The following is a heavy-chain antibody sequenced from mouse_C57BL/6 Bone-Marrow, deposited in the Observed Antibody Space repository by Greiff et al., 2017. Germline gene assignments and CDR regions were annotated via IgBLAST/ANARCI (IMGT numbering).Heavy chain of an antibody. Sequence: EVKLQESGGDLVKPGGSLKLSCAASGFTFSSYGMSWVRQTPDKRLEWVATISSGGSYTYYPDSVKGRFTISRDNAKNTLYLQMSSLKSEDTAMYYCARHGLLLLRPFAYWGQGTLVTVSA. V-gene: IGHV5-6*01. D-gene: IGHD1-1*01. J-gene: IGHJ3*01. CDR1: GFTFSSYG. CDR3: ARHGLLLLRPFAY. CDR2: ISSGGSYT.